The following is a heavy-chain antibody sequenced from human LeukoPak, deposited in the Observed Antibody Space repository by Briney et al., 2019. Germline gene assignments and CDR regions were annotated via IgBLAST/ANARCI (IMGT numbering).Heavy chain of an antibody. D-gene: IGHD5-24*01. V-gene: IGHV4-61*01. Sequence: SETLSLTCTVSDGSVSSGSYYWSWIRQPPGKGLEWIGYIYYSGSTNYNPSLKSRVTISVDTSKNQFSLKLSSVTAADTAVYYCARAGNGYIFDFWGQGTLVTVSS. CDR2: IYYSGST. CDR3: ARAGNGYIFDF. J-gene: IGHJ4*02. CDR1: DGSVSSGSYY.